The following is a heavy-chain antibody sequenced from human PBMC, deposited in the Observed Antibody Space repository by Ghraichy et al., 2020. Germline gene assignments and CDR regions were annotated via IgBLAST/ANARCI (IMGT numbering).Heavy chain of an antibody. CDR1: GFTFSDYY. Sequence: GGSLRLSCAASGFTFSDYYMNWVRQAPGKGLEWVSYISKTSSDINYADSVKGRFTISRDNAKNSLYLHMNSLRVEDTAVYYCTGAYCRGDCYNNIDYWGQGTLVTVSS. V-gene: IGHV3-11*06. CDR3: TGAYCRGDCYNNIDY. D-gene: IGHD2-21*02. J-gene: IGHJ4*02. CDR2: ISKTSSDI.